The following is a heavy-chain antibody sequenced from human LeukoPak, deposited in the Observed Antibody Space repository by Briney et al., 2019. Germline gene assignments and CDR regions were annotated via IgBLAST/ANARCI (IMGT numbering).Heavy chain of an antibody. CDR1: GGSFSGYY. Sequence: KSSETLSLTCAVYGGSFSGYYWSWIRQPPGKGLEWIGEINHSGSTNYNPSLKSRVTISVDTSKNQFSLNLTSVTAADSAVYYCARGGIFHFDYWGQGTLVTVSS. J-gene: IGHJ4*02. CDR2: INHSGST. V-gene: IGHV4-34*01. D-gene: IGHD2-15*01. CDR3: ARGGIFHFDY.